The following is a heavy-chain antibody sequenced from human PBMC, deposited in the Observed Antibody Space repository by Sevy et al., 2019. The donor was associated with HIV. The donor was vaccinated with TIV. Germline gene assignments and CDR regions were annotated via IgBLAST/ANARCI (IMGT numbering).Heavy chain of an antibody. D-gene: IGHD3-22*01. J-gene: IGHJ6*02. CDR2: IKSKTDGGTT. CDR3: TTDVSSGYYYGYYYYGMDV. V-gene: IGHV3-15*01. CDR1: GFTFSNAW. Sequence: GGSLRLSCAASGFTFSNAWMSWVRQAPGKGLEWVGRIKSKTDGGTTDYAAPVKGRFTISRDDSKNTLYLQMNSLKTEDTAVYYCTTDVSSGYYYGYYYYGMDVWSQGTTVTVSS.